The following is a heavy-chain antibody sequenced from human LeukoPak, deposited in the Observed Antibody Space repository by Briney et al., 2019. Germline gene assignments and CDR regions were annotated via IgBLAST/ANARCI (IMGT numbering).Heavy chain of an antibody. Sequence: ASVKVSCKASGYTFTGYYMHWVRKAPGQGLEWMGWINPNSGGTNYAQKFQGRVTMTRDTSISTAYMELSRLRSDDTAVYYCARDHYYGSGKAYWGQGTLVTVSS. CDR1: GYTFTGYY. V-gene: IGHV1-2*02. CDR2: INPNSGGT. J-gene: IGHJ4*02. D-gene: IGHD3-10*01. CDR3: ARDHYYGSGKAY.